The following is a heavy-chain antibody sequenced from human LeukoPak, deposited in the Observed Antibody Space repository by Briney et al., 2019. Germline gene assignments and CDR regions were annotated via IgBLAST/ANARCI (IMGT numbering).Heavy chain of an antibody. CDR3: ARGPTYQPIDY. V-gene: IGHV4-39*01. CDR1: GGSISSSSYY. CDR2: IYYSGST. Sequence: NPSETLSLTCTVSGGSISSSSYYWGWIRQPPGKGLEWIGSIYYSGSTYYNPSLKSRVTISVDTSKNQFSLKLSSVTAADTAVYYCARGPTYQPIDYWGQGTLVTVSS. J-gene: IGHJ4*02. D-gene: IGHD2-2*01.